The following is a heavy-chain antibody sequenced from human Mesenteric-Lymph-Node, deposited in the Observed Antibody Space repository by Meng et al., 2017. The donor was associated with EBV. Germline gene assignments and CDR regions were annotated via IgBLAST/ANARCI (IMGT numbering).Heavy chain of an antibody. Sequence: HVPLQRWGAGLLKPSETLTLTCDVYGGAFSGYDCSWIRQPPGKGLEWIGDSGRSNYNPSLKSRVTISVDTSKNQFSLKLSSVTAADTAVYYCARRLHYYGCLGSWSQGTLVTVSS. CDR1: GGAFSGYD. J-gene: IGHJ4*02. V-gene: IGHV4-34*01. CDR3: ARRLHYYGCLGS. D-gene: IGHD3-10*01. CDR2: SGRS.